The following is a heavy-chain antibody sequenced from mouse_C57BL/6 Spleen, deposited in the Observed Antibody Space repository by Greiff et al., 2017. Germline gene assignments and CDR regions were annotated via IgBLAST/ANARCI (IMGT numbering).Heavy chain of an antibody. CDR3: AQEVLAKDY. CDR1: GFSLTSYG. CDR2: IWGDGST. V-gene: IGHV2-3*01. Sequence: VMLVESGPGLVAPSQSLSITCTVSGFSLTSYGVSWVRQPPGKGLEWLGVIWGDGSTNYHSALISRLSISKDNSKSQAFFKLSSLQTDDTATYYCAQEVLAKDYWGQGTSVTVSS. J-gene: IGHJ4*01.